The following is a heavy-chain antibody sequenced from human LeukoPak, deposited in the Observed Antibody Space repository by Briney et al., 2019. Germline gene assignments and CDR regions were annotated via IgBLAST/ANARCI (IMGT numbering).Heavy chain of an antibody. CDR2: IYWNDDK. V-gene: IGHV2-5*01. CDR3: THSLQRRYAGSFFDD. J-gene: IGHJ4*02. Sequence: KVSGPTLVKPTQTLTLTCTFSGFSLSSSGVGVGWIRQPPGKALEWLSLIYWNDDKRYSPSLKTRLTITKDTSKNQVVLTLTNMDPVDTATYYCTHSLQRRYAGSFFDDWGRGTPATVSS. D-gene: IGHD1-26*01. CDR1: GFSLSSSGVG.